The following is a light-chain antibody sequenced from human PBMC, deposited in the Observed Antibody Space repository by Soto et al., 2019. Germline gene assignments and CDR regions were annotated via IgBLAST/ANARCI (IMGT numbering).Light chain of an antibody. CDR3: VLYMGSGISV. CDR2: STN. CDR1: SGSVSTSYY. Sequence: QTVVTQEPSFSVSPGRTVTLTCGLSSGSVSTSYYPSWYQQTPGQAPRTLIYSTNTRSSGVPDRFSGSILGNKSALTITGAXXXXXSDYYCVLYMGSGISVFGGGTKL. V-gene: IGLV8-61*01. J-gene: IGLJ3*02.